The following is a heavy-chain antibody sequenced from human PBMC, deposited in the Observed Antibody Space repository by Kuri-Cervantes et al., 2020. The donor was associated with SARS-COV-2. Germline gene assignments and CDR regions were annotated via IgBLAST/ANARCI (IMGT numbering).Heavy chain of an antibody. V-gene: IGHV1-8*01. D-gene: IGHD2-2*02. J-gene: IGHJ6*03. CDR2: VKTNSGNT. CDR3: ASHLGPAAISDYYYYMDV. Sequence: ASVKVSCKTPETTFPNYDINWVRQATGRGLEWMGMVKTNSGNTLYAQNFQGRVTMTTDTSTSTAYMELRSLRSDDTAVYYCASHLGPAAISDYYYYMDVWGKGTTVTVSS. CDR1: ETTFPNYD.